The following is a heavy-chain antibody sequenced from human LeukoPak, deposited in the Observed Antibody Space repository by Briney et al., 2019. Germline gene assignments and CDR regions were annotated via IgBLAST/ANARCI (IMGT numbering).Heavy chain of an antibody. CDR2: INTNTGNP. J-gene: IGHJ6*03. V-gene: IGHV7-4-1*02. CDR3: AREDGKQYSSGWYDVAYYYMDV. CDR1: GYTFTSYA. Sequence: GASVKVSCKASGYTFTSYAMNWVRQAPGQGLEWMGWINTNTGNPTYAQGFTGRFVFSLDTSVSTAYLQISGLKAEDTAVYYCAREDGKQYSSGWYDVAYYYMDVWGKGTTVTVSS. D-gene: IGHD6-19*01.